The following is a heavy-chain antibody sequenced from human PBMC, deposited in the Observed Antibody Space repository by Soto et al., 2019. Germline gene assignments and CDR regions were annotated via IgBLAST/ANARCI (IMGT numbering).Heavy chain of an antibody. CDR3: ARGSSSWYKYYYYGMDV. Sequence: QVQLVQSGAEVKKPGASVKVSCKASGYTFTSYDINWVRQATGQGLEWMGWMNPNSGNTGYAQKCQGRVTMTRNTSKSTAYVELSSLRSEDTAVYYCARGSSSWYKYYYYGMDVWGQGTTVTVSS. J-gene: IGHJ6*02. CDR1: GYTFTSYD. CDR2: MNPNSGNT. V-gene: IGHV1-8*02. D-gene: IGHD6-13*01.